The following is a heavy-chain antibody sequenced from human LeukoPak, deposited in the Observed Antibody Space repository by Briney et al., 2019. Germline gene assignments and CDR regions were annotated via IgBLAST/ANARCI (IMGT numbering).Heavy chain of an antibody. Sequence: GGSLRLSCAASGFTFSSYGMHWVRQAPGKGLEWVAVISYDGSNKYYADSVKGRFTISRDNSKNTLYLQMNSLRAEDTAVYYCAKARSYYDFWSGYSQSYYYYYYMDVWGKGTTVTVSS. CDR2: ISYDGSNK. CDR3: AKARSYYDFWSGYSQSYYYYYYMDV. D-gene: IGHD3-3*01. CDR1: GFTFSSYG. V-gene: IGHV3-30*18. J-gene: IGHJ6*03.